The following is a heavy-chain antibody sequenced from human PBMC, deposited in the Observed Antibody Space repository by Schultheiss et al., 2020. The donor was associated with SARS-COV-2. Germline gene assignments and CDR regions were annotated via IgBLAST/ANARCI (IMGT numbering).Heavy chain of an antibody. Sequence: SETLSLTCAVYGGSFSGYYWSWIRQPAGKGLEWIGRIYTSGSTNYNPSLKSRVTMSVDTSKNQFSLKLSSVTAADTAVYYCARDDFYSSSGATFDPWGQGTLVTVSS. J-gene: IGHJ5*02. V-gene: IGHV4-4*07. CDR3: ARDDFYSSSGATFDP. CDR1: GGSFSGYY. CDR2: IYTSGST. D-gene: IGHD6-6*01.